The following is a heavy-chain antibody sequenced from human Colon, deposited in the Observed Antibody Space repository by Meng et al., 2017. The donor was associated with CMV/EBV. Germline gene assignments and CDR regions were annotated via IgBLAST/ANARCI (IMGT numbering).Heavy chain of an antibody. CDR1: GGSISSYY. D-gene: IGHD2-21*01. CDR3: AREGVIAKEFDY. J-gene: IGHJ4*02. Sequence: SETLSLTCTVSGGSISSYYWSWIRQPPGKGLEWIGYIYYSGSTNYNPSLKSRVTISVDTSKNQFSLKLSSVTAADTAVYYCAREGVIAKEFDYWGQGTLVTVSS. V-gene: IGHV4-59*12. CDR2: IYYSGST.